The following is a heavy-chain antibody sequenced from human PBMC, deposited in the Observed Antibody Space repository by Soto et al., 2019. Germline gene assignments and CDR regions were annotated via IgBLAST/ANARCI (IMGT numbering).Heavy chain of an antibody. CDR3: AGTREFGGAPIGELGAFDI. D-gene: IGHD3-16*01. CDR1: GYSFTSYM. V-gene: IGHV5-51*01. CDR2: IYPGDSDT. J-gene: IGHJ3*02. Sequence: PGESLKISCKGSGYSFTSYMIGWVRQMHGKGRDWMGIIYPGDSDTRYSPSFQGQVTISADKSISTAYLQWSSLKASDTAMYYCAGTREFGGAPIGELGAFDIWGQGTMVTVSS.